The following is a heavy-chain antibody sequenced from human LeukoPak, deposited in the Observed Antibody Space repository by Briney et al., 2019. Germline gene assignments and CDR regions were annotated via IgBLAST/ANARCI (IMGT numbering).Heavy chain of an antibody. Sequence: GGSLRLSCAASGFTVSSNYMSWVRQAPGKGLEWVSVIYSGGSTYYADSVKGRFTISRDNSKNTLYPQMNSLRAEDTAVYYCAIMHGYYDGSGYWVQWGQGSLVTVSS. CDR1: GFTVSSNY. CDR2: IYSGGST. D-gene: IGHD3-22*01. V-gene: IGHV3-66*01. J-gene: IGHJ4*02. CDR3: AIMHGYYDGSGYWVQ.